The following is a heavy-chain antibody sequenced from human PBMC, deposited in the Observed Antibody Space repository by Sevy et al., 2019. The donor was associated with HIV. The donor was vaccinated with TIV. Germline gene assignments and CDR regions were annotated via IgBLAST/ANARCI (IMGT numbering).Heavy chain of an antibody. CDR2: IKSKTDGGTT. V-gene: IGHV3-15*01. J-gene: IGHJ6*02. D-gene: IGHD6-25*01. Sequence: GGSLRLSCAASGFTFSHAWMNWVRQAPGKGLEWVGRIKSKTDGGTTDYAAPVKGRFSISRDDSKNTLYLQMNSLKIEDTAVYYCTTAEYRSGGGYYYYGMDVWGQGTTVTVSS. CDR1: GFTFSHAW. CDR3: TTAEYRSGGGYYYYGMDV.